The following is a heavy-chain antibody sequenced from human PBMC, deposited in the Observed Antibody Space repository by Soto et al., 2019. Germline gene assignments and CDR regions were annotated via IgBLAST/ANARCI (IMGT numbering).Heavy chain of an antibody. D-gene: IGHD2-15*01. CDR1: GFTLRHYS. Sequence: GGSLRLSCAASGFTLRHYSMHWVRQAPGKGLEWVAYMSTSSSPRYYADSVKGRFTISRDNDRKSISLEMSSMRDQDTAIYYCARDALQYYHSDGRHAGWGPGPMVTVSS. CDR2: MSTSSSPR. V-gene: IGHV3-48*02. CDR3: ARDALQYYHSDGRHAG. J-gene: IGHJ4*02.